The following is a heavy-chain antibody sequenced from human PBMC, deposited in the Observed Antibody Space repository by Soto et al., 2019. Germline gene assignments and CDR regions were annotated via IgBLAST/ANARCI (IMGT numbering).Heavy chain of an antibody. Sequence: ASVKVSCKASGFTFTSSAVQWVRQARGQRLEWIGWIVVGSGNTNYAQKFQERVTITRDMSTSTAYMELSSLRSEDTAGYYCARVLLDLPRRAVDDNYYYTGMEVWGQGTRVTVSS. CDR3: ARVLLDLPRRAVDDNYYYTGMEV. CDR1: GFTFTSSA. CDR2: IVVGSGNT. J-gene: IGHJ6*02. D-gene: IGHD3-22*01. V-gene: IGHV1-58*01.